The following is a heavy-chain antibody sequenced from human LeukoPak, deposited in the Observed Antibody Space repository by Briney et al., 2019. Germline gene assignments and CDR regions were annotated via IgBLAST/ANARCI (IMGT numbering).Heavy chain of an antibody. D-gene: IGHD6-13*01. CDR3: AEAAAGTAGFDY. Sequence: PGGSLRLSCAASGFIFSSYAMSWVRQAPGKGLEWVSAISGSGTSTYYADSVKGRFTISRDNPKNTLYLQMNSLRAEDTAVYYWAEAAAGTAGFDYWGQGTLVTVSS. CDR1: GFIFSSYA. J-gene: IGHJ4*02. CDR2: ISGSGTST. V-gene: IGHV3-23*01.